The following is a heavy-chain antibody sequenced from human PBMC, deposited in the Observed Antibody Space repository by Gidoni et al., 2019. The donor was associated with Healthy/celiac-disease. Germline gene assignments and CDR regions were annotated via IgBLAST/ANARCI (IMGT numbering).Heavy chain of an antibody. CDR2: ISSSSSYI. D-gene: IGHD6-19*01. J-gene: IGHJ4*02. CDR1: GFTFSSYS. CDR3: ARDVGSGWYDGEDY. V-gene: IGHV3-21*01. Sequence: EVQLVESGGGLVKPGGSLRLSCAASGFTFSSYSRNLVRQAPGKGLEWVSSISSSSSYIYYADSVKGRFTISRDNAKNSLYLQTNSLRAEDTAVYYCARDVGSGWYDGEDYWGQGTLVTVSS.